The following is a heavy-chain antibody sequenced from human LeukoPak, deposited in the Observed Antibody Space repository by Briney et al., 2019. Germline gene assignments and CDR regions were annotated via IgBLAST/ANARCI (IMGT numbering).Heavy chain of an antibody. Sequence: PGGSLRLSCSGSGFTFGDHPMTWVRQAPGKGLEWVSSISTSSRYIYYKDSVRGRFTISRDDAKNSLYLEMNSLRAEDTAVYYCARADCSSSTCYLRRSWFDPWGQGTLVTVSS. V-gene: IGHV3-21*01. CDR1: GFTFGDHP. D-gene: IGHD2-2*01. J-gene: IGHJ5*02. CDR2: ISTSSRYI. CDR3: ARADCSSSTCYLRRSWFDP.